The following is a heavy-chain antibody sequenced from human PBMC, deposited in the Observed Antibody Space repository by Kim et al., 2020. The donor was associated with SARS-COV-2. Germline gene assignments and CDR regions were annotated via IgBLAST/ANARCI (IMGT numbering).Heavy chain of an antibody. Sequence: SETLSLTCAVYGGSFSGYYWSWIRQPPGKGLEWIGEINHSGSTNYNPSLKSRVTISVDTSKNQFSLKLSSVTAADTAVYYCARGKGDSSGWYLGKYNWFDPWGQGTLVTVSS. CDR2: INHSGST. D-gene: IGHD6-19*01. V-gene: IGHV4-34*01. CDR3: ARGKGDSSGWYLGKYNWFDP. CDR1: GGSFSGYY. J-gene: IGHJ5*02.